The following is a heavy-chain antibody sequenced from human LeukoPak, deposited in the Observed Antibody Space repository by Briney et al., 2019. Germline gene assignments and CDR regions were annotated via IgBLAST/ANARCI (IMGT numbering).Heavy chain of an antibody. CDR1: GFTFNDYW. CDR2: INQDGSEK. Sequence: GGSLRLSCAASGFTFNDYWMRWVRQAPGKGLEWAANINQDGSEKYYVDSVRGRFTISRDNAKNSLYLQMNSLRAEDSAVYYCARDKIEGATTFDYWGQGTLVTVSS. V-gene: IGHV3-7*01. J-gene: IGHJ4*02. D-gene: IGHD1-26*01. CDR3: ARDKIEGATTFDY.